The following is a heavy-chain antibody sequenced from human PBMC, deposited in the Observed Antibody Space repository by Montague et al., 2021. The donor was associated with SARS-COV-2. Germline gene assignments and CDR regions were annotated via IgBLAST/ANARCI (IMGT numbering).Heavy chain of an antibody. D-gene: IGHD3-3*01. J-gene: IGHJ4*02. Sequence: GRTYYNPTLKSRVPITVDTSKNLFSLTLSSVTAADKAVYYCETLPSSITIFGVVQGYYFDVWGQGTLVTVSS. V-gene: IGHV4-39*01. CDR3: ETLPSSITIFGVVQGYYFDV. CDR2: GRT.